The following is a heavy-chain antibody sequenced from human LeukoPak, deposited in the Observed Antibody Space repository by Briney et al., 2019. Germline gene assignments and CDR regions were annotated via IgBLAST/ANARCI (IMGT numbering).Heavy chain of an antibody. CDR1: GFTFSSYA. J-gene: IGHJ4*02. D-gene: IGHD3-10*01. V-gene: IGHV3-23*01. Sequence: GGSLRLSCAASGFTFSSYAMSWVRQAPGQGLEGVSAISGSGVSTYYADSVKGRFTISRDNSKNTLYLQMNSLRAEDTAVYYCAKHRMVRGVITDYYFDYWGQGTLVTVSS. CDR3: AKHRMVRGVITDYYFDY. CDR2: ISGSGVST.